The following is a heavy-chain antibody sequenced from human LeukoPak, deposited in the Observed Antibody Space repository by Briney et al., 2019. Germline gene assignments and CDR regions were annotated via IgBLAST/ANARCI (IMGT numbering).Heavy chain of an antibody. V-gene: IGHV3-11*05. CDR2: ISSGSSYT. Sequence: GGSLRLSRAASGFRFSDYYMSWIRQAPGKGLEWVSYISSGSSYTNYADSVKGRFTISRDNAKNSLYLQMNSLRAEDTAVYYCARAGTAMDVDYWGQGTLVTVSS. J-gene: IGHJ4*02. CDR3: ARAGTAMDVDY. CDR1: GFRFSDYY. D-gene: IGHD5-18*01.